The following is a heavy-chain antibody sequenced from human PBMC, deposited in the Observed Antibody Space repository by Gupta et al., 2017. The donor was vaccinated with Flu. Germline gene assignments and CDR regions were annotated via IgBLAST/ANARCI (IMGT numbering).Heavy chain of an antibody. V-gene: IGHV4-59*01. J-gene: IGHJ5*01. D-gene: IGHD5-24*01. CDR2: VYHTGST. CDR3: ARSXGDVYNSLVDFDS. CDR1: VGSMRGYY. Sequence: QVQLQESGPGLVKTSATLSLTCTVSVGSMRGYYWNWIRRSPGRTLEWIGLVYHTGSTNYNPSFRRRVSRSLDKSRGQVSLRLTSVTTDDTXVXFCARSXGDVYNSLVDFDSWGPGTLGTVSS.